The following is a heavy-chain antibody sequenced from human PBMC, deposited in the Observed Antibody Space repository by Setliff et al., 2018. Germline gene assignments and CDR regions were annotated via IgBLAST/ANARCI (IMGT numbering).Heavy chain of an antibody. CDR2: IFHPGAA. CDR3: ARDRRVYCVMGY. D-gene: IGHD1-26*01. CDR1: GNSISSGHY. V-gene: IGHV4-38-2*02. Sequence: NPSETLSLTCTVSGNSISSGHYWGWIRQCPGQGLEWLGCIFHPGAAYYSPSLESRFTISVDKSKKQVSLKLSSVTAADTALYYCARDRRVYCVMGYWGQGTLVTVSS. J-gene: IGHJ4*02.